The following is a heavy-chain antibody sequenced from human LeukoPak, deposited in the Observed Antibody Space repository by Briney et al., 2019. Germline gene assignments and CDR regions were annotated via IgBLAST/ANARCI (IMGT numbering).Heavy chain of an antibody. D-gene: IGHD6-19*01. Sequence: GGSLLLSCAAAGFTSDDYAMHWVRPAPGKGQEWLSLISGDGTITYYSDSVKGRFTISRDNSKNSLYLQMNSLTTEDTALYYCAKDRVPIRVAGTGIGSWGQGSLVTVSS. V-gene: IGHV3-43*02. J-gene: IGHJ5*02. CDR2: ISGDGTIT. CDR1: GFTSDDYA. CDR3: AKDRVPIRVAGTGIGS.